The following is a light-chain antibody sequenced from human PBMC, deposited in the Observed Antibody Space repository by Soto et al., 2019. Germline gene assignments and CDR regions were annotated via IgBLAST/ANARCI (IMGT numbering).Light chain of an antibody. V-gene: IGKV3-20*01. CDR3: QQYGSSPRT. Sequence: EIVLTQSPGTLSLSPGEGTTLSCRASQSVTSSYLAWYQQKPGQAPRLLIYRASTRATGIPDRFSGSGSGTDFTLTISRLEPEDFAVYYCQQYGSSPRTFGQGTKLEIK. CDR1: QSVTSSY. CDR2: RAS. J-gene: IGKJ2*01.